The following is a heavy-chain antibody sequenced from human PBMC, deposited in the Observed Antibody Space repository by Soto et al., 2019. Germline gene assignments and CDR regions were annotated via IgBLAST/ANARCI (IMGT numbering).Heavy chain of an antibody. CDR1: GGSFSSGGYY. J-gene: IGHJ4*02. V-gene: IGHV4-31*03. CDR3: ARATSFSGHHGY. D-gene: IGHD2-8*02. CDR2: IYYSGST. Sequence: QLQLQESGPGLVKPSQTLSLACTVSGGSFSSGGYYWSWIRQLPGKGLEWIGYIYYSGSTYYNPSLTSRFTISLDTSKNQFPLKLSSVTAADTAVYYCARATSFSGHHGYWGQGTLVTVSS.